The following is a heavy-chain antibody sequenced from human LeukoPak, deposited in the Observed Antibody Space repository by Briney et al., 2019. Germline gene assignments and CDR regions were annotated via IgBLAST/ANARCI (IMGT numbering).Heavy chain of an antibody. Sequence: PGGSLRLSCAASGFTFSSYSMNWVRQAPGKGLEWVSSISSSSIYIYYADSVKGRFTISRDNAKNSLYLQMNSLRAEDTALYYCAKDGDSGSYLRNNWFDPWGQGTLVTVSS. CDR1: GFTFSSYS. CDR2: ISSSSIYI. D-gene: IGHD1-26*01. CDR3: AKDGDSGSYLRNNWFDP. V-gene: IGHV3-21*04. J-gene: IGHJ5*02.